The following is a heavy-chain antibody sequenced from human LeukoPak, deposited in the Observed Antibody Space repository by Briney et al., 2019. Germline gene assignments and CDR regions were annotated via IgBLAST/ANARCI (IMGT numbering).Heavy chain of an antibody. Sequence: GGSLRLSCAASGFTFSNYWMSWVRQAPGKGLEWVANIKEDGSEKYYVDSVKGRFTISRDNAKNSLYLQMNSLRAEDTAVYYCARRAGAYSHPYDYWGQGTLVTVSS. V-gene: IGHV3-7*01. D-gene: IGHD4/OR15-4a*01. CDR2: IKEDGSEK. CDR1: GFTFSNYW. CDR3: ARRAGAYSHPYDY. J-gene: IGHJ4*02.